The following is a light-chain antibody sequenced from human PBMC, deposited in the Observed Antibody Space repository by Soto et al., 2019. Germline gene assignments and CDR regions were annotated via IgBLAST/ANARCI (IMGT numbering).Light chain of an antibody. Sequence: EIVMTQSPATLSVSPGERATLSCRASQSVSSNLAWYQLKPGQAPRLLMYGASTRATGIPARFSGSGSGTEFTLTISSLQSEDFAVYYCQQYISWPWTFGQGTKVEIK. J-gene: IGKJ1*01. CDR1: QSVSSN. V-gene: IGKV3-15*01. CDR3: QQYISWPWT. CDR2: GAS.